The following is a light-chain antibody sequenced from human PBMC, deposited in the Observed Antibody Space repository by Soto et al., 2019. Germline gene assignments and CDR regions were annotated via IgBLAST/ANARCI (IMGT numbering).Light chain of an antibody. J-gene: IGKJ4*01. CDR2: AAF. Sequence: DIQMTQSPSSLSASVGDRVTITCRASQDIRKELAWYQQKPGKVPKREIYAAFSLQSGVPSRFSGSVSGTGFTLEISSLQSEDCEPYCCLQHHNYPPLTFGGGTKVEIK. CDR1: QDIRKE. V-gene: IGKV1-17*01. CDR3: LQHHNYPPLT.